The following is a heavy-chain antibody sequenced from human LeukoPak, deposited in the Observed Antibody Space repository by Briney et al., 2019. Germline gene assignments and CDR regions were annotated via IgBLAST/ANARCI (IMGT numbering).Heavy chain of an antibody. CDR3: ARTAKYYYGSETYYFFDY. J-gene: IGHJ4*02. D-gene: IGHD3-10*01. V-gene: IGHV4-59*01. CDR2: ISYTGST. Sequence: SETLSLTCTVSGGSISRYYWSWIRQPPGNGLEWIGYISYTGSTTYNSSLKSRVTISLDTSQNQFSLKLTSVTPADTAVYYCARTAKYYYGSETYYFFDYWGQGTLVTVSS. CDR1: GGSISRYY.